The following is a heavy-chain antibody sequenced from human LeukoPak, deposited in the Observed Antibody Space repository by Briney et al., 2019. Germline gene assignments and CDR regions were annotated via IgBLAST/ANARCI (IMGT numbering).Heavy chain of an antibody. Sequence: GGSLRLSCAASGFTFSNAWMNWVRQAPGKGLEWVARIRSKTDGGTTDYAAPVKGRFTISRDDSKNTLYLQMNSLKTEDTAVYYRTTGYCPSTTCYTLFDYWGQGTLVTVSS. J-gene: IGHJ4*02. CDR2: IRSKTDGGTT. CDR3: TTGYCPSTTCYTLFDY. V-gene: IGHV3-15*01. CDR1: GFTFSNAW. D-gene: IGHD2-2*02.